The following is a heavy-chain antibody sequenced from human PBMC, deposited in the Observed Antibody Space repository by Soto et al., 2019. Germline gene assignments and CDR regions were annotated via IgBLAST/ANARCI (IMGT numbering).Heavy chain of an antibody. V-gene: IGHV1-69*02. J-gene: IGHJ4*02. CDR1: GGTFSSYT. D-gene: IGHD3-10*01. CDR3: ARLARVSYSLDY. Sequence: SVKVSCKASGGTFSSYTISWVRQAPGQGLEWMGRIIPILGIANYAQKFQGRVTITADKSTSTAYMELSSLRSEDTAVYYCARLARVSYSLDYWGQGTLVTVSS. CDR2: IIPILGIA.